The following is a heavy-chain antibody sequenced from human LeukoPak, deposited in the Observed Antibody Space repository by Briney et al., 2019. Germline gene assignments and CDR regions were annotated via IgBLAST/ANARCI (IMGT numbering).Heavy chain of an antibody. CDR2: TGLESVHT. D-gene: IGHD3-10*01. V-gene: IGHV3-23*01. CDR1: RFTFTRHA. CDR3: VRGDDIGKHPTRAYYFDI. Sequence: GGSLRLSCAVSRFTFTRHAMSWVRQAPGKGLEWVSTTGLESVHTLCADSVQGRFTVSRDNSRNPLDLQMDNLTVDDAAIYYCVRGDDIGKHPTRAYYFDIWGQGTLVSVSS. J-gene: IGHJ4*02.